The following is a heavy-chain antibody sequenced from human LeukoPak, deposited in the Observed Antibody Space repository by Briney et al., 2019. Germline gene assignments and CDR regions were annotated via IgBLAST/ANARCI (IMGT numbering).Heavy chain of an antibody. J-gene: IGHJ4*02. CDR3: ARDLGYCSGGSCSPGGYFDY. CDR1: GGSISSGGYY. CDR2: IYYSGST. D-gene: IGHD2-15*01. V-gene: IGHV4-31*03. Sequence: SETLSLTCTVSGGSISSGGYYRSWIRQHPGTGLEWIGYIYYSGSTYYNPSLKSRVTISVDTSKNQFSLKLSSVTAADTAVYYCARDLGYCSGGSCSPGGYFDYWGQGTLVTVSS.